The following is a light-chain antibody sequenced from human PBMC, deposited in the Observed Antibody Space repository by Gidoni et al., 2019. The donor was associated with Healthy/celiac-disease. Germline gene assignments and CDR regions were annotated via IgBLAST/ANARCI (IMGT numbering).Light chain of an antibody. CDR2: DAS. CDR3: QQRSNI. J-gene: IGKJ3*01. Sequence: EIVLTQSPATLSLSPGERATISCRASQSVSSYLAWYQQKPGQAPRLLIYDASNRATGIPARFSGSGSGTDFTLTISSLEPEDFAVYYCQQRSNIFGPGTKVDIK. V-gene: IGKV3-11*01. CDR1: QSVSSY.